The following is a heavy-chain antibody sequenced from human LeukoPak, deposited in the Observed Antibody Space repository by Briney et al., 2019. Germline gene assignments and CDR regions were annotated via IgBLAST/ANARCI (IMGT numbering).Heavy chain of an antibody. CDR1: GGSISSYY. J-gene: IGHJ4*02. V-gene: IGHV4-59*01. D-gene: IGHD3-9*01. CDR2: IYYSGST. Sequence: PSETLSLTRTVSGGSISSYYWSWIRQLPGKGLEWIGYIYYSGSTNYNPSLKSRVTISVDTSKNQFSLKLSSVTAADTAVYYCAREVGRGGFDISPSFDYWGQGTLVTVSS. CDR3: AREVGRGGFDISPSFDY.